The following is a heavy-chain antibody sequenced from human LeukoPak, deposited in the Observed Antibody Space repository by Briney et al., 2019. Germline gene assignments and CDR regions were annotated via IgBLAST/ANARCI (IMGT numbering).Heavy chain of an antibody. CDR2: ISSSSSYI. Sequence: PGGSLRLSCAASGFTFSSYSMNWVRQAPGKGLEWVSSISSSSSYIYYADSVKGRFTISRDNAKNSLYLQMNSLRAEDTAVYYCARLEYGSGSPPNWYFDLWGRGTLVTVSS. J-gene: IGHJ2*01. CDR3: ARLEYGSGSPPNWYFDL. V-gene: IGHV3-21*01. D-gene: IGHD3-10*01. CDR1: GFTFSSYS.